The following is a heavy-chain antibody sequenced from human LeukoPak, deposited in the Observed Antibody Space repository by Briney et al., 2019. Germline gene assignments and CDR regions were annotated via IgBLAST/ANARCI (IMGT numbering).Heavy chain of an antibody. J-gene: IGHJ4*02. V-gene: IGHV3-30*04. Sequence: WGAPRLSCAAPGFTFSSYSLHWVRPAPGKGLEWVAVISYDGSNKYYADSVKGRFTISRDNSKNTLYLQMNSLRAEDTAVYYCARGGITMIVGGQGTLVTVSS. CDR1: GFTFSSYS. CDR2: ISYDGSNK. CDR3: ARGGITMIV. D-gene: IGHD3-22*01.